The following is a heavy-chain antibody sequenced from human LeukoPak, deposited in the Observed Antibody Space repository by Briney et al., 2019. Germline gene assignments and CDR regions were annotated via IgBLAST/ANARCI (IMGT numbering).Heavy chain of an antibody. CDR1: GFTFSSYA. Sequence: GGSLRLSCAASGFTFSSYAMTWVRQAPGKGLEWVSGIPNGGGSTYYADFVKGRFTISRDNSRNTLYLQMNSLRAEDAAVYYCAKARYSGNWPGLDWGQGTLVTVSS. CDR2: IPNGGGST. J-gene: IGHJ4*02. D-gene: IGHD1-20*01. V-gene: IGHV3-23*01. CDR3: AKARYSGNWPGLD.